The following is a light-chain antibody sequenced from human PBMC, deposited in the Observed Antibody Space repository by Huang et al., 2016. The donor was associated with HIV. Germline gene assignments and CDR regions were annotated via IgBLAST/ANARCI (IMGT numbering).Light chain of an antibody. J-gene: IGKJ3*01. CDR1: QSVSTR. CDR3: QQYNTFT. Sequence: DIQMTQSPSTLCAAIGDRVTITCRASQSVSTRLAWYQQKPGKAPRLLIQEASRLESGVPSRFSGSGSGTEFTLTISSLQPDDSATYSCQQYNTFTFGPGTKVDI. CDR2: EAS. V-gene: IGKV1-5*03.